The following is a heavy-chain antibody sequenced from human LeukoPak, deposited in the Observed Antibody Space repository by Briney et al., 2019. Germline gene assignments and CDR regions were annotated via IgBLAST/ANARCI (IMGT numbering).Heavy chain of an antibody. CDR1: AGSISSGSYY. CDR2: IYTSGST. J-gene: IGHJ4*02. V-gene: IGHV4-61*02. Sequence: SSETLSLTCTVSAGSISSGSYYWSWIRRPAGKGLEWIGRIYTSGSTNYNPSLKSRVTISVDTSKNQFSLKLSSVTAADTAVYYCAGDPDSGYDFFAYWGQGTLVTVSS. CDR3: AGDPDSGYDFFAY. D-gene: IGHD5-12*01.